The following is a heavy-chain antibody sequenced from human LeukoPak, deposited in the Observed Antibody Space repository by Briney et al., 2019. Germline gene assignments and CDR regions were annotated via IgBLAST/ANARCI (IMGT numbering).Heavy chain of an antibody. V-gene: IGHV4-59*01. CDR1: GGSISSYY. CDR3: ARVGDSSGYPGIDYYYGMDV. CDR2: IYYSGST. J-gene: IGHJ6*02. Sequence: SETLSLTCTVSGGSISSYYWSWIRQPPGKGLEWIGYIYYSGSTNYNPSLKSRVTISVDTSKNQFSLKLSSVTAADTAVYYCARVGDSSGYPGIDYYYGMDVWGQGTTVAVSS. D-gene: IGHD3-22*01.